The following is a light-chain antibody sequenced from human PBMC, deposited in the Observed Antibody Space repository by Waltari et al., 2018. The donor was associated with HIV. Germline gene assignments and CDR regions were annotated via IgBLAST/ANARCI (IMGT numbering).Light chain of an antibody. Sequence: QSVLTQPPSVSGAPGQRVNISCSGTSSNIGSNYVYWYQQFPGRAPKLLIYRNSERPSGVPDRFSGSKSGTSAPLAISGLRSEDEADYYCASWDDSLRGVVFGGGTKLTVL. CDR2: RNS. CDR1: SSNIGSNY. CDR3: ASWDDSLRGVV. V-gene: IGLV1-47*01. J-gene: IGLJ2*01.